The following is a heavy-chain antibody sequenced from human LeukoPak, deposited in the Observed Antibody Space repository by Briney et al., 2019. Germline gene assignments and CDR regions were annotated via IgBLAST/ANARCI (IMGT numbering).Heavy chain of an antibody. J-gene: IGHJ3*02. CDR2: ISYDGSNK. CDR1: GFTFSSYG. D-gene: IGHD3-16*01. Sequence: GRSLRLSCAASGFTFSSYGMHWARQAPGKGLEWVAVISYDGSNKYYADSVKGRFTISRDNSKNTLYLQMNSLRAEDTAVYYCAKGGSWPMGAFDIWGQGTMVTVSS. V-gene: IGHV3-30*18. CDR3: AKGGSWPMGAFDI.